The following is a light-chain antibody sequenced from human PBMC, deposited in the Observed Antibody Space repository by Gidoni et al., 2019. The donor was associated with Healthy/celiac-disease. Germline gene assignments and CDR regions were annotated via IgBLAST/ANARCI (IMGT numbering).Light chain of an antibody. CDR2: DVS. J-gene: IGLJ3*02. CDR3: CSYAGSYTWV. CDR1: SSDVGGYNY. Sequence: QSALTQPRSVSGSPGQSVTISCTGNSSDVGGYNYVSWYQQHPGKAPKLMFYDVSKRPSGVPDRFSGSKSGNTASLTISGLQAEDEADYYCCSYAGSYTWVFGGGTKLTVL. V-gene: IGLV2-11*01.